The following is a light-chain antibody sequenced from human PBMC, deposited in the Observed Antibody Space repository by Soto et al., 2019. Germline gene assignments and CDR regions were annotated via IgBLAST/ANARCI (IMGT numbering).Light chain of an antibody. CDR2: GAS. Sequence: DIVLTQSPCTLSFSPGERAALSCRASQSVSSSYLAWYQQKPGQAPRLLIYGASNRATGIPDRFSGSGSGTDFTLTISRLEPEDFAVYYCQQYDNSPLTFGGGTKVDIK. V-gene: IGKV3-20*01. CDR1: QSVSSSY. CDR3: QQYDNSPLT. J-gene: IGKJ4*01.